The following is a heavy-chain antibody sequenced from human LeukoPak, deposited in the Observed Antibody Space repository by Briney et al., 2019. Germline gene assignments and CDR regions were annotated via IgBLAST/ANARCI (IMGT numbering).Heavy chain of an antibody. CDR1: RFIFSSYS. J-gene: IGHJ4*02. CDR2: ISSSSGTI. CDR3: ARDPITIFGVVDY. V-gene: IGHV3-48*04. D-gene: IGHD3-3*01. Sequence: GGSLRLSCAASRFIFSSYSMNWVRQAPGKGLEWVSYISSSSGTIYYADSVKGRFTISRDNAKNSLYLQMNSLRAEDTAVYYCARDPITIFGVVDYWGQGTLVTVSS.